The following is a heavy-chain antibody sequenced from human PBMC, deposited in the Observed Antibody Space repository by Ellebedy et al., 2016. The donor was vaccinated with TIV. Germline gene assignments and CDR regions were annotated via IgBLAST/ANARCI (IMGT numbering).Heavy chain of an antibody. V-gene: IGHV3-23*01. CDR2: IGGSGRAP. D-gene: IGHD2-8*01. CDR3: AKDGRGTNPGHFDY. J-gene: IGHJ4*02. Sequence: PGGSLRLSCATSGFSFSKHAMSRVRQAPGKGLEWVALIGGSGRAPQYADSVKGRFTISRNNSKNTLYLQMDFLRAEDTAVYYCAKDGRGTNPGHFDYWGQGTLVTVSS. CDR1: GFSFSKHA.